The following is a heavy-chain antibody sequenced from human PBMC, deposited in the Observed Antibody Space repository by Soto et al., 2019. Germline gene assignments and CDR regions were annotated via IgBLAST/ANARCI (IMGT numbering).Heavy chain of an antibody. CDR1: AFPSTEYG. CDR2: ISYDGSDK. Sequence: PGGPLKRPFQPTAFPSTEYGTQCSRPAPGTGLEWVTPISYDGSDKYYADSVKGRFTISRDNSKSTLYLHLNSLRAEDTAVYFCAKRSGIAVTGDECSDRWGRGNLV. J-gene: IGHJ2*01. CDR3: AKRSGIAVTGDECSDR. V-gene: IGHV3-30*18. D-gene: IGHD6-19*01.